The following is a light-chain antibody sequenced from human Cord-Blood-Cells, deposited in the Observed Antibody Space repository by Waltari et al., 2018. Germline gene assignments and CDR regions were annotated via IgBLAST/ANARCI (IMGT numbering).Light chain of an antibody. CDR3: QQRTNLRVT. V-gene: IGKV3-11*01. Sequence: EIVLTQSPATLSLSPGERATLSCRSSQSVSSDLAWYQQKPGPATSLLIYDASNRATGIPTLFSGVVSGTDFTLTFIFLDPEDFGVYYCQQRTNLRVTFDGGTKVEIK. CDR1: QSVSSD. J-gene: IGKJ4*01. CDR2: DAS.